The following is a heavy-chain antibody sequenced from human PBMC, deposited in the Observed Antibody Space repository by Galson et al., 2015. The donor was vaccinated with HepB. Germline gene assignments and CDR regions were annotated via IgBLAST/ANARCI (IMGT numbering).Heavy chain of an antibody. Sequence: SLRLSCAASGFTVSSNYMSWVRQAPGKGLEWVSVIYSGGSTYYADSVKGRFTISRDNSKNTLYLQMNSLRAEDTAVYYCARTGYYDFWSGYLPLWGQGTMVTVSS. V-gene: IGHV3-66*01. D-gene: IGHD3-3*01. CDR3: ARTGYYDFWSGYLPL. CDR2: IYSGGST. J-gene: IGHJ3*01. CDR1: GFTVSSNY.